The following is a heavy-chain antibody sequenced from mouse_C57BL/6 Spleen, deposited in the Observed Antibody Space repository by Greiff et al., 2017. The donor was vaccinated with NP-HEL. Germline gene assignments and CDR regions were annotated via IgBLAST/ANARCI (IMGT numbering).Heavy chain of an antibody. CDR3: ARELGSDGSPRFAY. J-gene: IGHJ3*01. D-gene: IGHD1-1*01. Sequence: VQLQQSGPELVKPGASVKLSCKASGYTFTSYDINWVKQRPGQGLEWIGWIYPRDGSTKYNEKFKGKATLTVDTSSSTAYMKLHSLTSEDSAVYFCARELGSDGSPRFAYWGQGTLVTVSA. CDR1: GYTFTSYD. V-gene: IGHV1-85*01. CDR2: IYPRDGST.